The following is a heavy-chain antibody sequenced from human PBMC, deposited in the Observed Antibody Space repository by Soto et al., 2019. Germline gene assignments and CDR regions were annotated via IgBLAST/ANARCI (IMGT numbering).Heavy chain of an antibody. V-gene: IGHV3-33*01. CDR2: IWYDGSNK. Sequence: PGGSLRLSCAASGFTFSSYGMHWVRQAPGKGLEWVAVIWYDGSNKYYADSVKGRFTISRDNSKNTLYLQMNSLRAEDTAVYYCARDEDTAMVGTPDYWGQGTLVTVSS. CDR3: ARDEDTAMVGTPDY. D-gene: IGHD5-18*01. J-gene: IGHJ4*02. CDR1: GFTFSSYG.